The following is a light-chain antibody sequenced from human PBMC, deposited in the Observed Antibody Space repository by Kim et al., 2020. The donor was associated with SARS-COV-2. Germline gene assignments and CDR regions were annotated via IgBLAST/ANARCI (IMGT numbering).Light chain of an antibody. CDR2: GES. CDR1: EPVSRSY. V-gene: IGKV3-20*01. CDR3: QQYASPLIT. J-gene: IGKJ4*01. Sequence: PPGERAPHSCRAMEPVSRSYVAWDQQKPGQAPRLLIYGESIRATGIPDRCSGSGFVRDFTLTISRLEPEDSALYYCQQYASPLITFGGGTKVDIK.